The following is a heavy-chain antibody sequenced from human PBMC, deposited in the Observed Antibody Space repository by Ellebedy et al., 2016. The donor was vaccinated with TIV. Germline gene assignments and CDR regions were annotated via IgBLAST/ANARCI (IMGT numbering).Heavy chain of an antibody. CDR3: AREGLGYCSGGSCLDTDY. Sequence: SVKVSXKASGGTFSSYAISWVRQAPGQGLEWMGGIIPIFGTANYAQKFQGRVTITADESTSTAYMELSSLRSEDTAVYYCAREGLGYCSGGSCLDTDYWGQGTLVTVSS. D-gene: IGHD2-15*01. CDR2: IIPIFGTA. V-gene: IGHV1-69*13. J-gene: IGHJ4*02. CDR1: GGTFSSYA.